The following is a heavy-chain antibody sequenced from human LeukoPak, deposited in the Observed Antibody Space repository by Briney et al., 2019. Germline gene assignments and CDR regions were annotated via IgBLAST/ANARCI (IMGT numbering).Heavy chain of an antibody. CDR3: VRLNWRRKVFDV. J-gene: IGHJ3*01. CDR1: GDSVSTASNA. Sequence: PSQTLSLTCAISGDSVSTASNAWYWIRQSPSRGLEWLGRTYYNSKWYTDYAVSVSGRTTINPDTSRNQLSLQLSFVTPEDTAVYYCVRLNWRRKVFDVWGQGTMVTVSS. CDR2: TYYNSKWYT. V-gene: IGHV6-1*01. D-gene: IGHD1-20*01.